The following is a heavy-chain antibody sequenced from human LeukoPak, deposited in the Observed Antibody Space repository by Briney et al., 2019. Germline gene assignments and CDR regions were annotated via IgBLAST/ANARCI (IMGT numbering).Heavy chain of an antibody. J-gene: IGHJ6*03. CDR2: IIPIFGTA. D-gene: IGHD2-21*02. Sequence: SVKVSCKASGGTFSSYAISWVRQAPGQGLEWMGGIIPIFGTANYAQKFQGRVTITADESTSTAYMELSSLRSEDTAVYYCARKDPYCGGDCYSGSYYYYYYMDVWGKGTTVTISS. CDR3: ARKDPYCGGDCYSGSYYYYYYMDV. V-gene: IGHV1-69*01. CDR1: GGTFSSYA.